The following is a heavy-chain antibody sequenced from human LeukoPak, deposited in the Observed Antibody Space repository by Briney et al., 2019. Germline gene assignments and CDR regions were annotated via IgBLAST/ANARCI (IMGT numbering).Heavy chain of an antibody. D-gene: IGHD6-19*01. CDR1: GFTFSSYA. J-gene: IGHJ4*02. Sequence: GRSLRLSCAASGFTFSSYAMHWVRQAPGKGLEWVAVISYDGSNKYYADSVKGRFTISRDNSKNTLYLQMNSLRAEDTAVYFCARDFVAVAGSVRNYWGQGTLVTVSS. CDR3: ARDFVAVAGSVRNY. V-gene: IGHV3-30-3*01. CDR2: ISYDGSNK.